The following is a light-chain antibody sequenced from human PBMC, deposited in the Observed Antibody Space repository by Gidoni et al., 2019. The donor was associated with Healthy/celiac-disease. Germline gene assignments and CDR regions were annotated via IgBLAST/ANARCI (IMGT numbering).Light chain of an antibody. CDR3: QQYDNLPLT. V-gene: IGKV1-33*01. CDR1: QDISNY. J-gene: IGKJ4*01. Sequence: DIQMTQSPSSLSASVGDRVTINCQASQDISNYLNWYQQKPGKAPKLMIYDASKLETGVPSRFSGSGSGTDFTFTISSLQPEDIATYYCQQYDNLPLTFXGXTKVEIK. CDR2: DAS.